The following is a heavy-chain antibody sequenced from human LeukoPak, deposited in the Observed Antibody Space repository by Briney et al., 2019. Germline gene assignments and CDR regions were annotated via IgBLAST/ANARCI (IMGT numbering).Heavy chain of an antibody. CDR1: GYAFTGYY. CDR2: INPNSGGT. V-gene: IGHV1-2*02. Sequence: ASVKVSCKASGYAFTGYYLHWVRQAPGQGLEWIVWINPNSGGTNYAQKFQGRVTMSRDTSISTAYMELSRLRSDDTAVYYCVRDRPSYYDSSVYYRENFDFWGQGTLVTVSS. CDR3: VRDRPSYYDSSVYYRENFDF. D-gene: IGHD3-22*01. J-gene: IGHJ4*02.